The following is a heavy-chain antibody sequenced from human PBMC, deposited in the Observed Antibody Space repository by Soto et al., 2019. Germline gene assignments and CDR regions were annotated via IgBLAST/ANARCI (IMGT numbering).Heavy chain of an antibody. CDR1: GFTFSSYG. J-gene: IGHJ4*02. CDR3: AKDAQYSSGWFYFDY. D-gene: IGHD6-19*01. CDR2: ISYDGSNK. V-gene: IGHV3-30*18. Sequence: QVQLVESGGGVVQPGRSLRLSCAASGFTFSSYGMHWVRQAPGKGLEWVAVISYDGSNKYYADPVKGRFTISRDNSKNTLYLQMNSLRAEDTAVYYCAKDAQYSSGWFYFDYWGQGTLVTVSS.